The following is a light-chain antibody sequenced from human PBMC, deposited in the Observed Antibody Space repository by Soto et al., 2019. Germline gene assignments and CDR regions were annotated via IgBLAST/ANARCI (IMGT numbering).Light chain of an antibody. CDR3: FSYTTSSTLV. V-gene: IGLV2-14*01. CDR2: EVS. J-gene: IGLJ3*02. Sequence: QSALTQPASVSGSPGQSITISCTGTSSDVGGYNYVSWYQQHPAKAPKLMIYEVSNRPSGVSHRFSGSKSGNTVSLTISGLQAEDEADYYCFSYTTSSTLVFGGGTKLTVL. CDR1: SSDVGGYNY.